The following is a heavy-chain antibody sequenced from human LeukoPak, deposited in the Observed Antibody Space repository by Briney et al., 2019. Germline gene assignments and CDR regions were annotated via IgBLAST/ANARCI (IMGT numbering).Heavy chain of an antibody. Sequence: TSETLSLTCTVSGGSISSYYWSWVRQAPGKGLEWVSAISGSGGSTYYADSVKGRFTISRDNSKNTLYLQMNSLRAEDTAVYYCAKDRRWLRFGYFDYWGQGTLVTVSS. V-gene: IGHV3-23*01. J-gene: IGHJ4*02. CDR3: AKDRRWLRFGYFDY. CDR2: ISGSGGST. CDR1: GGSISSYY. D-gene: IGHD5-12*01.